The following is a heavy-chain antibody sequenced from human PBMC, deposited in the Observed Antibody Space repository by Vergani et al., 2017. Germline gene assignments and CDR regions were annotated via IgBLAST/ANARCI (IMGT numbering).Heavy chain of an antibody. CDR3: ARGMEYYYGMDV. CDR1: GFTFSSYS. V-gene: IGHV3-21*01. Sequence: EVQLVESGGGLVKPGGSLRLSCAASGFTFSSYSMNWVRQAPGKGLEWVSSISSSSSYIYYADSVKGRFTISRDNAKNSLYLQMNSLRAEDTAVYYCARGMEYYYGMDVWGQGTTVTVSS. D-gene: IGHD3-3*01. CDR2: ISSSSSYI. J-gene: IGHJ6*02.